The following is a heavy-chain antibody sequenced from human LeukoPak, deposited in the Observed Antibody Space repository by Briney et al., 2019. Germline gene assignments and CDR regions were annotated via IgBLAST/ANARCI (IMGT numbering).Heavy chain of an antibody. CDR1: GYTFTGYY. V-gene: IGHV1-2*02. J-gene: IGHJ4*02. D-gene: IGHD2-2*01. CDR3: ARARTRDIVVVPAAMPYYFDY. CDR2: INPNSGGT. Sequence: ASVKVSYKASGYTFTGYYMHWVRQAPGQGLEWMGWINPNSGGTNYAQKFQGRVTMTRDTSISTAYMELSRLRSDDTAVYYCARARTRDIVVVPAAMPYYFDYWGQGTLVTVSS.